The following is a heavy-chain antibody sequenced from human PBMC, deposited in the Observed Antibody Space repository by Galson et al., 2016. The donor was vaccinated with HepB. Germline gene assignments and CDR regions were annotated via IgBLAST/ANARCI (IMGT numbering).Heavy chain of an antibody. V-gene: IGHV3-23*01. CDR3: AKGLHGSGSYAFDN. J-gene: IGHJ4*02. D-gene: IGHD3-10*01. CDR1: GFTFGNYV. Sequence: SLRLSCAASGFTFGNYVMHWVRQAPGKGLEWVSTISGTGGRAYYEESVKGRFTISRDNSKNTLFLQRGSLRVEDTAVYYCAKGLHGSGSYAFDNWGQGTLVTVSS. CDR2: ISGTGGRA.